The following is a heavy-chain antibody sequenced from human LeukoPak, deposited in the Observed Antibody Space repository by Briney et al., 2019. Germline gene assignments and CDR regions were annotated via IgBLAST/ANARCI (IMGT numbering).Heavy chain of an antibody. CDR2: ISYDGSNK. V-gene: IGHV3-30*18. D-gene: IGHD4-17*01. CDR3: AKDEDYGDYVLSY. CDR1: GFTFSDYG. Sequence: GGSLRLSCAASGFTFSDYGMHWVRQAPGKGLECVAVISYDGSNKYSADSVKGRFTISRDNSKNTLYLQMNSLRAEDTAVYYCAKDEDYGDYVLSYWGQGTLVTVSS. J-gene: IGHJ4*02.